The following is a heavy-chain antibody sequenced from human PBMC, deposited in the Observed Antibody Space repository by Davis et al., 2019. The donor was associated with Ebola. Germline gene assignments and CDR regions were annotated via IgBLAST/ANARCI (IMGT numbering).Heavy chain of an antibody. J-gene: IGHJ1*01. CDR2: VYYSGST. CDR1: GGSISDYY. Sequence: SETLSLTCTVSGGSISDYYWSWIRQPPGKGLQWIGYVYYSGSTNYNPSLKSRVTISVDTSKNQFSLKLSSVTATDTAVYFCARGPYTEYFQLWGQGTLVTVSS. CDR3: ARGPYTEYFQL. V-gene: IGHV4-59*01.